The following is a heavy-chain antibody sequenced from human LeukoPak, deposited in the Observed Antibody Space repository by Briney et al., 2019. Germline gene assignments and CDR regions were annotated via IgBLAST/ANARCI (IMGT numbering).Heavy chain of an antibody. D-gene: IGHD2-15*01. V-gene: IGHV4-31*03. CDR3: ARDLRYRLPTGYCSGGSCYLDAFDI. Sequence: SETLSLTCTVSGGSISSGGYYWSWIRQHPGKGLEWIGYIYYSGSTYYNPSLKSRVTISVDTSKNQFSLKLSSVTAADTAVYYCARDLRYRLPTGYCSGGSCYLDAFDIWGQGTMVTVSS. J-gene: IGHJ3*02. CDR2: IYYSGST. CDR1: GGSISSGGYY.